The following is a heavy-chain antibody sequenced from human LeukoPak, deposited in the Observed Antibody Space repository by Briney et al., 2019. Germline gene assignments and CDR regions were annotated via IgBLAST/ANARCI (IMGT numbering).Heavy chain of an antibody. CDR3: AKAGNGFVY. CDR1: GFTFSSNW. V-gene: IGHV3-7*01. CDR2: IKQDGTEK. Sequence: PGGSLRLSCAASGFTFSSNWMSWVRQAPGKGLEWVANIKQDGTEKNYVDSVKGRFTISRDNAKNSLYLQMNSLRAEDTAVYYCAKAGNGFVYWGQGALVTVSS. J-gene: IGHJ4*02. D-gene: IGHD2-8*01.